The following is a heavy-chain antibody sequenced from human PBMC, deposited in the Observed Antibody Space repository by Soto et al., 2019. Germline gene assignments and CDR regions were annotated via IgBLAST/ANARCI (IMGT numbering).Heavy chain of an antibody. V-gene: IGHV4-59*01. Sequence: SETLSLTCTVSGGSISSYYWSWIRQPPGKGLEWIGYIYYSGSTNYNPSLKSRVTISVDTSKNQFSLKLSSVTAADTAVYYCARDHGSGSYLTYYYYGMDVWGQGTTVTVSS. J-gene: IGHJ6*02. CDR3: ARDHGSGSYLTYYYYGMDV. D-gene: IGHD3-10*01. CDR2: IYYSGST. CDR1: GGSISSYY.